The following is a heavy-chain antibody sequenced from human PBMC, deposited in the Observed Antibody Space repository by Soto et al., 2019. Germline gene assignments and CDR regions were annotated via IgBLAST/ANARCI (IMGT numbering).Heavy chain of an antibody. CDR2: IYHTGTT. J-gene: IGHJ4*02. Sequence: QVQLQESGPGLVKPSGTLSLTCAVSGGSISSSDWWSWVRQSPGKGLEWIGEIYHTGTTNYNPSLDSRVNRAVAESKNKLSPELSSVTAADTAVYYCAREVYLPGKNYSDYWGQGTLVTVSS. V-gene: IGHV4-4*02. CDR3: AREVYLPGKNYSDY. CDR1: GGSISSSDW.